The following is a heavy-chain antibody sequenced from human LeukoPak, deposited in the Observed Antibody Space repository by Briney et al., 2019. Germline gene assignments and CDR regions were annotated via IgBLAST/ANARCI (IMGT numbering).Heavy chain of an antibody. D-gene: IGHD6-13*01. CDR3: ARAAGRFWFDP. V-gene: IGHV4-34*01. CDR2: INHSGST. CDR1: GGSFSGYY. J-gene: IGHJ5*02. Sequence: PSETLSLTCAVYGGSFSGYYWSWIRQPPGMGLEWIGEINHSGSTNYNPSLKSRVTISVDTSKNQFSPKLSSVTAADTAVYYCARAAGRFWFDPWGQGTLVTVSS.